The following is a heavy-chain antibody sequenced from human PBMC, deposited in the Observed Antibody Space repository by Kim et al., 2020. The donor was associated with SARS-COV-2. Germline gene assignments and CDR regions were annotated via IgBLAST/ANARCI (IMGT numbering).Heavy chain of an antibody. V-gene: IGHV3-7*01. CDR2: RKK. D-gene: IGHD4-17*01. J-gene: IGHJ4*02. Sequence: RKKYYLDSVKGRFTISRDNAKNALYLQMNSRRAEDTAVYYCARDSRTYGDWGQGTLVTVSS. CDR3: ARDSRTYGD.